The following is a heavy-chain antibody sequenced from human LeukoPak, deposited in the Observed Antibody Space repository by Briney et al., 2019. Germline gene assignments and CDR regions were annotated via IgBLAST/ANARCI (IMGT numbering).Heavy chain of an antibody. CDR3: ARDADY. J-gene: IGHJ4*02. V-gene: IGHV4-30-4*07. CDR2: IYYSGST. CDR1: GGSISSGGYS. Sequence: PSETLSLTCAVSGGSISSGGYSWSWIRQPPGKGLEWIGYIYYSGSTYYNPSPKSRVTISVDTSKNQFSLKLSSVTAADTAVYYCARDADYWGQGTLVTVSS.